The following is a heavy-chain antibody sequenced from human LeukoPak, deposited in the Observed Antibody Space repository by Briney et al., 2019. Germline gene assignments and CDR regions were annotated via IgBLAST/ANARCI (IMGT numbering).Heavy chain of an antibody. CDR2: VFHSGNT. V-gene: IGHV4-38-2*02. CDR1: GYSITSAYY. J-gene: IGHJ4*02. D-gene: IGHD6-6*01. Sequence: SETLSLTCTVSGYSITSAYYWGWIRQPPGKGLEWVGSVFHSGNTYYNPSLKSRLTISADTSKNQFSLTLTSVTAADTAVYYCARDRSVGVLPAPPFDFWGQGTLVTVSS. CDR3: ARDRSVGVLPAPPFDF.